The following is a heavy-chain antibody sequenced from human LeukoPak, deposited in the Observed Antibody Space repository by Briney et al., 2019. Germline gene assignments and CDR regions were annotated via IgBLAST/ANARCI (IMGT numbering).Heavy chain of an antibody. Sequence: PETLSLTCTLSVGPISRYFGNGMRQPPGKGLEWIGYSYYNGINNYNPSLKTRVTISVRTSRSIFYLRLTSVTAADTAVYYCARSPSGREWDPVHFDYWGQGTPVTVSS. CDR1: VGPISRYF. D-gene: IGHD1-26*01. J-gene: IGHJ4*02. CDR2: SYYNGIN. V-gene: IGHV4-59*01. CDR3: ARSPSGREWDPVHFDY.